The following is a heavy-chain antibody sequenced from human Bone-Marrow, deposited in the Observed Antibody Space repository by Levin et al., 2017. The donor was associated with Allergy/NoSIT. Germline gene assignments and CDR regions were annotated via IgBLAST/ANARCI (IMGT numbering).Heavy chain of an antibody. CDR1: GFTFSIYW. CDR3: ARDLTGAVLDY. D-gene: IGHD1-14*01. Sequence: PSETLSLTCAASGFTFSIYWMHWARQVPGKGLVWVSRINSDGSSTTYADSVKGRFTISRDNAKNTLYLQMSSLRPEDTAVYYCARDLTGAVLDYWGQGTLVTVSS. CDR2: INSDGSST. J-gene: IGHJ4*02. V-gene: IGHV3-74*01.